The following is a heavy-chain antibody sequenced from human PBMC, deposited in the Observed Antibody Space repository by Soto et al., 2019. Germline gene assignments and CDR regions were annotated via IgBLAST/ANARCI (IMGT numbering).Heavy chain of an antibody. CDR2: VNDDGTST. Sequence: GGSLRLSCVDSGFTFSSSWMHCVRQVPGKGLVRVSYVNDDGTSTSYADSVKGRFTISRDNAKNTLYLQMRSLTVEDTAVSHCARAGSGCSKLDSWSQGTLVTVSS. J-gene: IGHJ1*01. V-gene: IGHV3-74*01. CDR3: ARAGSGCSKLDS. CDR1: GFTFSSSW. D-gene: IGHD6-25*01.